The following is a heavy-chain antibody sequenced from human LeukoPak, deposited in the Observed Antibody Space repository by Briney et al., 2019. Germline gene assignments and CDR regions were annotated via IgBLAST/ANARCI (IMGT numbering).Heavy chain of an antibody. V-gene: IGHV3-30*02. J-gene: IGHJ2*01. CDR1: GFTFSSYG. D-gene: IGHD3-9*01. CDR3: AKDYDILTGYPRGDSVGFDL. CDR2: IRYDGSNK. Sequence: GGSLRLSCAASGFTFSSYGMHWVRQAPGKGLEWVAFIRYDGSNKYYADSVKGRFTISRDNSKNTLYLQMNSLRAEDTAVYYCAKDYDILTGYPRGDSVGFDLWGRGTLVTVSS.